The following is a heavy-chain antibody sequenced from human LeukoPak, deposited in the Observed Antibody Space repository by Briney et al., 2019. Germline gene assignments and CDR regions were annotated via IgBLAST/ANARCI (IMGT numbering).Heavy chain of an antibody. V-gene: IGHV3-74*01. J-gene: IGHJ4*02. D-gene: IGHD3-10*01. Sequence: GRSLRLSCAASGFTFSNYGMHWVRQAPGKGLVWVSRINTDGSSTTYADSVRGRFTISRDNAENTVYLQMNSLRAEDTAVYYCSRGNMVRGSNWGQGTLVTVSS. CDR3: SRGNMVRGSN. CDR1: GFTFSNYG. CDR2: INTDGSST.